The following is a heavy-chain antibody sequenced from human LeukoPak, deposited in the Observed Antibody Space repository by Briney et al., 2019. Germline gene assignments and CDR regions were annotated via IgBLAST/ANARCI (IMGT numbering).Heavy chain of an antibody. Sequence: GGSLRLSSAASGFSFSSYGMHWVRQAPGKGLEWVALTSYDGSNKYYGDSVKGRFTISRDNSKNTLYLQMNSLRAQDTAVYYCAKMPGDFWSAFYHYFDFWGQGTLVTVSS. V-gene: IGHV3-30*18. CDR1: GFSFSSYG. D-gene: IGHD3-3*01. J-gene: IGHJ4*02. CDR2: TSYDGSNK. CDR3: AKMPGDFWSAFYHYFDF.